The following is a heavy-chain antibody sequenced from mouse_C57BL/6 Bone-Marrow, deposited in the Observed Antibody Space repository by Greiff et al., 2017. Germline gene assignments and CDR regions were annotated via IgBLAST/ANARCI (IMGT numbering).Heavy chain of an antibody. J-gene: IGHJ2*01. CDR2: ISSGGSYN. Sequence: EVHLVESGGDLVKPGGSLKLSCAASGFTFSSYGMSWVRQTPDKRLEWVATISSGGSYNYYPDSVNGRFTISRDNAKNTLYLQMSSLKSEDTAMYYCARPLDYWGQGTTLTVSS. CDR1: GFTFSSYG. V-gene: IGHV5-6*01. CDR3: ARPLDY.